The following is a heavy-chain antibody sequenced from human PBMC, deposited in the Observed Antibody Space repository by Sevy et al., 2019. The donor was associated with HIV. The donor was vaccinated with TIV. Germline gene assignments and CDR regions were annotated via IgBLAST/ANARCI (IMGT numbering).Heavy chain of an antibody. Sequence: GGSLRLSCAVSGFSFDSYGMTWVRQAPGKGLEWVSGISGSGTRTYYADSVKGRFIISRDNSKNTLYLQMNSLRSEDKAINYFAKGGGGHYDPDEIGYYFYYYNMDVWGKGTTVTVSS. V-gene: IGHV3-23*01. CDR3: AKGGGGHYDPDEIGYYFYYYNMDV. J-gene: IGHJ6*03. D-gene: IGHD3-22*01. CDR2: ISGSGTRT. CDR1: GFSFDSYG.